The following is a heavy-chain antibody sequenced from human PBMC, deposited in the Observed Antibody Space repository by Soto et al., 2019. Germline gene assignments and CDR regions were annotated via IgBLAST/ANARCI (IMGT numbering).Heavy chain of an antibody. CDR2: ISYDGSNK. CDR1: GFTFSSYG. J-gene: IGHJ6*02. CDR3: AKGGGSYYYGMDV. D-gene: IGHD1-26*01. Sequence: PGGSLRLSCAASGFTFSSYGMHWVRQAPGKGLEWVAVISYDGSNKYYADSVKGRFTISRDNSKITLYLQMNSLRAEDTAVYYCAKGGGSYYYGMDVWGQGTTVTVSS. V-gene: IGHV3-30*18.